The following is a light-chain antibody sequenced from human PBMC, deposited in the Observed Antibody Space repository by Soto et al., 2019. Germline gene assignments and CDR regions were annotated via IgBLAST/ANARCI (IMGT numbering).Light chain of an antibody. CDR2: EVS. J-gene: IGLJ1*01. CDR1: SSDVGGYNY. Sequence: QSVLTQPASVSGSPGQSITISCTGTSSDVGGYNYVSWYQQHPGKAPKLMIYEVSNRPAGVSNSFSGSKSGNTAALTISGLQAEEEADYYCSSYTSSSIDYVLGTWTKLTVL. CDR3: SSYTSSSIDYV. V-gene: IGLV2-14*01.